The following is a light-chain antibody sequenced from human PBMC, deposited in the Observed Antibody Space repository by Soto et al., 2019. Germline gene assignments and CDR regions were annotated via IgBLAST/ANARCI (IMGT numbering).Light chain of an antibody. Sequence: DILMTQSPATLSVSPGERATLSCRARQSISTSLAWYQHSPGQAPRLLIYGASTRATGVQARFSGSGSGTDFTLTISSLQSEDFAVYYCQQYINLPPYTFGQGTKLE. CDR3: QQYINLPPYT. V-gene: IGKV3-15*01. CDR1: QSISTS. CDR2: GAS. J-gene: IGKJ2*01.